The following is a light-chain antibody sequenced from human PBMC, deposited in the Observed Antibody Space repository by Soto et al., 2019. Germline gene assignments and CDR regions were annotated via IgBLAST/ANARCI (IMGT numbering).Light chain of an antibody. CDR2: AVS. V-gene: IGKV1-39*01. CDR3: HQSYDTLFT. CDR1: QTVIRY. J-gene: IGKJ3*01. Sequence: IQMTQFPSSLSASVGDRVTITCRAGQTVIRYLNWYQQKPGRAPNLLIYAVSNLQSGVPSRFSGSGSGTEFTLTIIDLQPEDFATYYCHQSYDTLFTFGPGTKVEIK.